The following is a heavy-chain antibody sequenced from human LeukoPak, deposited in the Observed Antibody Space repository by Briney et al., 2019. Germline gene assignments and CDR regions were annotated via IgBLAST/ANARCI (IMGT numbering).Heavy chain of an antibody. D-gene: IGHD5-18*01. CDR2: IIPIFGTA. V-gene: IGHV1-69*05. CDR3: ARMMDTAMVMDYYYMDV. Sequence: ASVKVSCTASGGTFSIYAISWVRQAPGQGLEWMGGIIPIFGTANYAQKFQGRVTITTDESTSTAYMELSSVRSEDTAVYYCARMMDTAMVMDYYYMDVWGKGTTVTVSS. CDR1: GGTFSIYA. J-gene: IGHJ6*03.